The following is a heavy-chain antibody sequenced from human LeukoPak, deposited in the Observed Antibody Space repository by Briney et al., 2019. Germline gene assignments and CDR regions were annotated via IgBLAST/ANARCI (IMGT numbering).Heavy chain of an antibody. V-gene: IGHV4-39*01. D-gene: IGHD5-18*01. CDR1: GGSISSRSHY. CDR3: ARIFGYSYGYNDY. CDR2: IYCSGST. Sequence: PSETLSLTCTVSGGSISSRSHYWGWIRQPPGKGLEWIGSIYCSGSTYYNPALKSRVTISVDTSKNQFSLKLSSVTAADTAVYYCARIFGYSYGYNDYWGQGTLVTVSS. J-gene: IGHJ4*02.